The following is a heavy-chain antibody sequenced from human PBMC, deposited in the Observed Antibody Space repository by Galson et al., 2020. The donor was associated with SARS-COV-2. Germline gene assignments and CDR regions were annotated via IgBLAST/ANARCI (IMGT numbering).Heavy chain of an antibody. CDR3: ARRGYYFDDNGFAYDAFDL. Sequence: SETLSLTCSVSDTSVDGSPYYWGWIRQAPGKGLEWIAHIYYSGSTYYNPSLKNRISISVDTSRNQFSLNLDSVTAADSAVYYCARRGYYFDDNGFAYDAFDLWGQGTMVAVSS. CDR1: DTSVDGSPYY. D-gene: IGHD3-9*01. V-gene: IGHV4-39*01. J-gene: IGHJ3*01. CDR2: IYYSGST.